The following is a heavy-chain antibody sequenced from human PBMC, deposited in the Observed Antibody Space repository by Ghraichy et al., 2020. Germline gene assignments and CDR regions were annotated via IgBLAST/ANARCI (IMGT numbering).Heavy chain of an antibody. J-gene: IGHJ5*02. V-gene: IGHV4-39*07. CDR3: ARDKYSSGLTNWFDP. CDR2: IYYSGST. D-gene: IGHD6-19*01. CDR1: GGSISSSSYY. Sequence: SETLSLTCTVSGGSISSSSYYWGWIRQPPGKGLEWIGSIYYSGSTYYNPSLKSRVTISVDPSKNQFSLKLSSVTAADTAVYYCARDKYSSGLTNWFDPWGQGTLVTVSS.